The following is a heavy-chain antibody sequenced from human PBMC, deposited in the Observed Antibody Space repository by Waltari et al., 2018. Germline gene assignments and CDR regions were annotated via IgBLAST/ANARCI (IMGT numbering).Heavy chain of an antibody. V-gene: IGHV3-53*01. CDR2: VYGGDTT. CDR3: ASHPYGDFWGWAFDI. Sequence: EMQLVESGGGLIQPGGSLRLSCAASGFTVFNNYMTWVRQATGKGLVWVSVVYGGDTTYYADSVKGRFTISRDSSKSTLFLQMNSLRAEDTAMYYCASHPYGDFWGWAFDIWGQGTMVTVSS. D-gene: IGHD4-17*01. CDR1: GFTVFNNY. J-gene: IGHJ3*02.